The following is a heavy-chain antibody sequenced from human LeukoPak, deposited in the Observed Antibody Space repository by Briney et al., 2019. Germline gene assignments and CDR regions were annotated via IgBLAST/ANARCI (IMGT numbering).Heavy chain of an antibody. CDR2: IYTSGST. CDR3: AKEYGYDYNCYYSMDV. CDR1: GGSISSYY. D-gene: IGHD1-1*01. V-gene: IGHV4-4*07. J-gene: IGHJ6*03. Sequence: PSETLSLTCTVSGGSISSYYWSWIRQPAGKGLEWIGRIYTSGSTNYNPSLKSRVTMSVDTSKNQFSLKLSSVTAEDTAVYYCAKEYGYDYNCYYSMDVWGKGTTVTITS.